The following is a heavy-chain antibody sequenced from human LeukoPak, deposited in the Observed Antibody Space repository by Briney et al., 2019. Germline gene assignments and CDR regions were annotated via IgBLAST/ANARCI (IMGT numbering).Heavy chain of an antibody. CDR3: AKGIYGDYRRGFDY. J-gene: IGHJ4*02. Sequence: SGTGSGIYYADSVKGRFTISRDNSKNMVHLQMNSLRAEDTAVYYCAKGIYGDYRRGFDYWGQGTLVTVSS. V-gene: IGHV3-23*01. D-gene: IGHD4-17*01. CDR2: SGTGSGI.